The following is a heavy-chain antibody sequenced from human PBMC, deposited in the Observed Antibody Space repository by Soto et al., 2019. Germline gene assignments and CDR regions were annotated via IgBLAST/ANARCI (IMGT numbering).Heavy chain of an antibody. V-gene: IGHV1-18*04. CDR1: GYTFTSYG. CDR3: ARGGYSGYDPLYYYGMDV. J-gene: IGHJ6*02. Sequence: GPSVKVSCKASGYTFTSYGISWVRQAPGQGLEWMGWISAYNGNTNYAQKLQGRVTMATDTSTSTAYMELRSLRSDDTAVYYCARGGYSGYDPLYYYGMDVWGQGTTVTVSS. D-gene: IGHD5-12*01. CDR2: ISAYNGNT.